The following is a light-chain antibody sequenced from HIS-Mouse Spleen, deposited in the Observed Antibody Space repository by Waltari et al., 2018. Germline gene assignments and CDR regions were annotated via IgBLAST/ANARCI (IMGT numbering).Light chain of an antibody. J-gene: IGLJ2*01. CDR2: RNN. V-gene: IGLV1-47*01. Sequence: QSVLTQPPSASGTPGQRVTISCSGSSSNIGSNYVYWYQQLPGTAPKLLIYRNNQRPSGVPDRCAGSKSGTSASLASSGRRSEDEADYYCAAWDDSLSGVVFGGGTKLTVL. CDR3: AAWDDSLSGVV. CDR1: SSNIGSNY.